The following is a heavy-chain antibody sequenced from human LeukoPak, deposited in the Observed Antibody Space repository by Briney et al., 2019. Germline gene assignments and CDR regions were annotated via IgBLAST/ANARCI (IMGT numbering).Heavy chain of an antibody. V-gene: IGHV4-34*01. CDR1: GGSFSGYY. D-gene: IGHD2-15*01. CDR3: ARVPRLTATRTNWFDP. Sequence: SETLSLTCAVYGGSFSGYYWSWIRQPPGKGLEWIGEINHSGSTNYNPSLKSRVTISVDTSKNQFSLKLSSVTAADTAVYYCARVPRLTATRTNWFDPWGQGTLVTVSS. CDR2: INHSGST. J-gene: IGHJ5*02.